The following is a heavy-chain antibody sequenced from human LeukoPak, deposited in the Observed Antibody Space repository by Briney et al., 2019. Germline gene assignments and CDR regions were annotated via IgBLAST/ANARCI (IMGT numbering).Heavy chain of an antibody. CDR2: IKKDGSET. Sequence: TGGSLRLSCTASGFSFSSYWMSWVRQAPGKGLEWVANIKKDGSETFYVDSVKGRFTISRDNAKNSLFLQMSSLRADDTAVYFCARDGAARGSGSFGDWGQGTLVSVSS. CDR1: GFSFSSYW. V-gene: IGHV3-7*03. J-gene: IGHJ4*02. D-gene: IGHD3-10*01. CDR3: ARDGAARGSGSFGD.